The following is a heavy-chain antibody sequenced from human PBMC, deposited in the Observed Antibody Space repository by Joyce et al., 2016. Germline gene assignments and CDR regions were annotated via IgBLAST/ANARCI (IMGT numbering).Heavy chain of an antibody. CDR1: GFTFSSYG. V-gene: IGHV3-33*01. CDR3: AREGEMSTINS. J-gene: IGHJ1*01. D-gene: IGHD5-24*01. Sequence: QVKLVESGGGVVQPGRSLRVSCAASGFTFSSYGMHWVRQAPGKGLECVAFIWFDGSNKYHAYSVKGRFTISRDNSRNTMYLQMNSLRVEDTAVYYCAREGEMSTINSWGQGTQVTVSS. CDR2: IWFDGSNK.